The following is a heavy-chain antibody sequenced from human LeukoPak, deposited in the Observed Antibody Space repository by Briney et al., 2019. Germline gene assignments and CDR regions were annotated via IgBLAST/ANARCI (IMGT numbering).Heavy chain of an antibody. J-gene: IGHJ3*02. CDR2: IKYDGSST. CDR3: ARDRGYSYGLTDAFDI. Sequence: GGSLRLSCGASGFTFSSYWMHWVRQAPGKGLVWVSRIKYDGSSTNYADSVKGRFTISRDNAKNTLYLQMNSLRAEDTAVYYCARDRGYSYGLTDAFDIWGQGTMVTVSS. V-gene: IGHV3-74*01. D-gene: IGHD5-18*01. CDR1: GFTFSSYW.